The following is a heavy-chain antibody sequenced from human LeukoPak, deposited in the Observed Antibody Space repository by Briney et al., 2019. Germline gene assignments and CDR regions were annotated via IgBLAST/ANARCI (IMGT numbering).Heavy chain of an antibody. J-gene: IGHJ3*01. Sequence: GGSLKISCKGFGYNFNAYWIAWVRQMPGKGLEWMGIIYSDDSDTRYSPSFQGQVTISADKSVSIAYLQWSSLKASETAMYYCARPNITSYYDSRGYDAFDVWRQGTMVIVLS. CDR2: IYSDDSDT. CDR3: ARPNITSYYDSRGYDAFDV. D-gene: IGHD3-22*01. V-gene: IGHV5-51*01. CDR1: GYNFNAYW.